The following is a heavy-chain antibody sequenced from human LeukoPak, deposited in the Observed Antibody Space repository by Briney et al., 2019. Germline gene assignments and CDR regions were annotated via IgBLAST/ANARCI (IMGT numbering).Heavy chain of an antibody. V-gene: IGHV3-30*03. CDR1: GFTFSSYG. CDR2: ISYDGSNK. Sequence: PGGSLRLSCAASGFTFSSYGMHWVRQAPGKGLEWVAVISYDGSNKYYADSVKGRFTISRDNSKNTLYLQMNSLRAEDTAVYYCAREQFDYYYDSSGQFDYWGQGTLVTVSS. CDR3: AREQFDYYYDSSGQFDY. D-gene: IGHD3-22*01. J-gene: IGHJ4*02.